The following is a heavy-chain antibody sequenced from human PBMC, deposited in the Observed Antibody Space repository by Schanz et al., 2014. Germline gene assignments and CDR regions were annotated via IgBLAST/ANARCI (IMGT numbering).Heavy chain of an antibody. J-gene: IGHJ4*02. Sequence: EVQLVESGGGVVRPGESLRLSCAASGFTFTTYAMTWVRQAPGKGLEWVSNISPTGSSTYYADSVKGRFTISRDNAKNSLFLQMNSLSAEDTAVYYCAKVAPAATYLDSWGQGTLVTVSS. V-gene: IGHV3-23*04. CDR1: GFTFTTYA. D-gene: IGHD2-2*01. CDR2: ISPTGSST. CDR3: AKVAPAATYLDS.